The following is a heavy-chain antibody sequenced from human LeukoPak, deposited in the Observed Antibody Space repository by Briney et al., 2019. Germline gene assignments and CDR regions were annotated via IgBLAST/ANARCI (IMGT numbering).Heavy chain of an antibody. CDR3: ARDVIDWLRHDVFDI. D-gene: IGHD2/OR15-2a*01. CDR1: GDSVSNHSAA. Sequence: SQTLSLTCAISGDSVSNHSAAWNWIRQSPSRGLEWLGRTYYRSKWYNDYAVSVKSRITINPDTSKNHFSLHLNSVTPEDTAVYYCARDVIDWLRHDVFDIWGQGTAVTVSS. CDR2: TYYRSKWYN. V-gene: IGHV6-1*01. J-gene: IGHJ3*02.